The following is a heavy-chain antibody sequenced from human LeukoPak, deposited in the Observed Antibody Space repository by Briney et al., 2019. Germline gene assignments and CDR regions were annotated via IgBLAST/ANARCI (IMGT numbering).Heavy chain of an antibody. J-gene: IGHJ5*02. CDR2: IYSGGST. CDR3: ARGGRYFDWLLSGSGWFVP. CDR1: GFTVSSNY. Sequence: PGGSLRLSCAASGFTVSSNYMSWVRQAPGKGLEWVSVIYSGGSTYYADSVKGRFTISRDNSKNTLYLQMNSLRAEDTAVYYCARGGRYFDWLLSGSGWFVPWGQGTLVTVSS. D-gene: IGHD3-9*01. V-gene: IGHV3-53*01.